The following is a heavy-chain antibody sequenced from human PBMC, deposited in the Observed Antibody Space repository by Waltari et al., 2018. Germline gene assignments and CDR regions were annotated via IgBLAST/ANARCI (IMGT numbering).Heavy chain of an antibody. V-gene: IGHV3-48*03. J-gene: IGHJ4*02. D-gene: IGHD6-13*01. Sequence: EVQLVESGGGLVQPGGSLRLSCAASGFTFSSYEMNWVRQAPGKGLEWVSYISSSGSTIYYADSVKGRFTISRDNAKNSLYLQMNSLRAEDTAVYYCAIPPGAAAPNYWGQGTLVTVSS. CDR1: GFTFSSYE. CDR3: AIPPGAAAPNY. CDR2: ISSSGSTI.